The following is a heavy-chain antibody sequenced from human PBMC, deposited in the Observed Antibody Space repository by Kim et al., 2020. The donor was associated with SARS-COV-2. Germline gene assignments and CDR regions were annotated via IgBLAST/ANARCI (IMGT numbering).Heavy chain of an antibody. D-gene: IGHD3-22*01. J-gene: IGHJ1*01. CDR3: ARDGYYDSSGYYMGVQH. V-gene: IGHV4-4*02. Sequence: LKSRVTISVDKSKNQFSLKLSSVTAADTAVYYCARDGYYDSSGYYMGVQHWGQGTLVTVSS.